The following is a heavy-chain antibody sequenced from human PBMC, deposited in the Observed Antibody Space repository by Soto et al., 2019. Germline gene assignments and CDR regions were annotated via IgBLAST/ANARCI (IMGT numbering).Heavy chain of an antibody. V-gene: IGHV4-30-2*01. CDR1: GGSISSGGYS. CDR2: TSHSGST. Sequence: QLQLQESGSGLVKPSQTLSLTCAVSGGSISSGGYSWSWIRQPPGKGLEWIGYTSHSGSTYYNPSLKSRVTISVDRSKNQSSLKLSSVTAADTAVYYCARAHYGDYGYGMDVWGQGTTVTVSS. CDR3: ARAHYGDYGYGMDV. D-gene: IGHD4-17*01. J-gene: IGHJ6*02.